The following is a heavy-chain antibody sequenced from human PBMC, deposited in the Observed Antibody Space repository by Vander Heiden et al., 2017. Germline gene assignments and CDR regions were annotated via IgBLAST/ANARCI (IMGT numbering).Heavy chain of an antibody. Sequence: EVQLVESGGGLVKPGGSLRLSCAAPGFTFGSYSMNWVRQAPGKGLEWVSSISTSGTYIYYADSVKGRFTISRDNAKNSLYLQMNSLRVEDTALYFCARVSDYDEYDPWGQGTLVTVSS. CDR2: ISTSGTYI. V-gene: IGHV3-21*01. D-gene: IGHD4-17*01. J-gene: IGHJ5*02. CDR1: GFTFGSYS. CDR3: ARVSDYDEYDP.